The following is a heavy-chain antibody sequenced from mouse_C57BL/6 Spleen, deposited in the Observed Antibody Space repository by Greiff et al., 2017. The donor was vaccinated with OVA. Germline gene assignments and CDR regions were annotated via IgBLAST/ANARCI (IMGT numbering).Heavy chain of an antibody. D-gene: IGHD1-1*01. Sequence: EVKLVESGPGLVKPSQSLSLTCSVTGYSITSGYYWNWIRQFPGNKLEWMGYISYDGSNNYNPSLKNRISITRDTSKNQFFLKLNSVTTEDTATYYCARDPIYYGSSYRYWYFDVWGTGTTVTVSS. CDR1: GYSITSGYY. CDR3: ARDPIYYGSSYRYWYFDV. J-gene: IGHJ1*03. V-gene: IGHV3-6*01. CDR2: ISYDGSN.